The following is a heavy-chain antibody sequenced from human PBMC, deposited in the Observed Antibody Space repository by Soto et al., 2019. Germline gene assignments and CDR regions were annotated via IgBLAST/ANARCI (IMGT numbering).Heavy chain of an antibody. D-gene: IGHD2-2*01. CDR2: IYPGDSDT. V-gene: IGHV5-51*01. Sequence: EVQLVQSGAEVKKPGESLKISCKASGYSFSYYWIAWVRQMPGKGLEWMGIIYPGDSDTRYSPSFQGQVTISVDKSISTAYLQWSNLKASDTATYYCARHGQDPQNGVVSAAPEDYFAMDVWGQGTTVTVSS. CDR1: GYSFSYYW. CDR3: ARHGQDPQNGVVSAAPEDYFAMDV. J-gene: IGHJ6*02.